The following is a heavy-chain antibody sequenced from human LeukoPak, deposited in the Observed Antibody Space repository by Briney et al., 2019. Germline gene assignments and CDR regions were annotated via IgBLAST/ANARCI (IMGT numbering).Heavy chain of an antibody. CDR1: GFTVSSNY. CDR2: IYSGGST. CDR3: TRNMVRGVMRVYGMDV. D-gene: IGHD3-10*01. Sequence: GGSLRLSCAASGFTVSSNYMSWVRQAPGKGLEWVSAIYSGGSTYYADSVKGRFTISRDNSKNTLYLQMNSLRAEDTAVYYCTRNMVRGVMRVYGMDVWGQGTTVTVSS. V-gene: IGHV3-66*01. J-gene: IGHJ6*02.